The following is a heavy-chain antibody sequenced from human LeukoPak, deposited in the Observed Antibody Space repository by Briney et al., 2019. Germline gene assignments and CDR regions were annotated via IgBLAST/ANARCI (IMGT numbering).Heavy chain of an antibody. CDR1: GGSMSSYY. CDR2: IYYSGTT. J-gene: IGHJ5*02. Sequence: PSETLSLTCTVSGGSMSSYYWSWIRQPPGKGLEWIGYIYYSGTTNYNPSLKGRLTISVDTSKNQFSLKLSSVTAADTAVYYCARGTTFGVATNWFDPWGQGTLVTVSS. CDR3: ARGTTFGVATNWFDP. V-gene: IGHV4-59*01. D-gene: IGHD3-3*01.